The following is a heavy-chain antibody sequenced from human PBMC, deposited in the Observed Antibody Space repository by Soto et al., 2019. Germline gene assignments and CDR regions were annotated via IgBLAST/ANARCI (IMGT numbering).Heavy chain of an antibody. CDR3: ARDRGLHLGPIGY. V-gene: IGHV3-33*01. CDR2: IWYDGSNK. D-gene: IGHD1-26*01. Sequence: QVQLVESGGGVVQPGRSLRLSCAASGFTFSSYGMHWVRQAPGKGLEWVAVIWYDGSNKYYADSVKGRFTISRDNSKNTLYLQMNSLRGEDTALYYCARDRGLHLGPIGYWGQGTLVTVSS. J-gene: IGHJ4*02. CDR1: GFTFSSYG.